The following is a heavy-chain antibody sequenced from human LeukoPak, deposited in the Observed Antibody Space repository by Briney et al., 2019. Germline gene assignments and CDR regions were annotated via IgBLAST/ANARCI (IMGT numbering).Heavy chain of an antibody. V-gene: IGHV3-7*04. CDR3: ARGILTYYYDSSGYLDY. Sequence: GGSLRLSCAASGFTFSSYWTSWVRQAPGKGLEWVANIKQDGSEKYYVDSVKGRFTISRDNAKNSLYLQMNSLRAEDTAVYYCARGILTYYYDSSGYLDYWGQGTLVTVSS. CDR2: IKQDGSEK. D-gene: IGHD3-22*01. J-gene: IGHJ4*02. CDR1: GFTFSSYW.